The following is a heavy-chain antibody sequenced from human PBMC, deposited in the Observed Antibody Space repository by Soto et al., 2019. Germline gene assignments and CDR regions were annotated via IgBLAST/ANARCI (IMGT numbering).Heavy chain of an antibody. CDR3: ARRRPTGYYKY. CDR1: GFPFSDYY. V-gene: IGHV3-11*05. D-gene: IGHD3-9*01. J-gene: IGHJ4*02. CDR2: ISSSSSDT. Sequence: QVQLVESGGDLVKPGGSLRLSCAASGFPFSDYYMSWIRQAPGKGLEWVSSISSSSSDTNYAQSVKGRFTISRDNAKNSLHLQMNSLRAEDTAVYYCARRRPTGYYKYWGQGTLVTVSA.